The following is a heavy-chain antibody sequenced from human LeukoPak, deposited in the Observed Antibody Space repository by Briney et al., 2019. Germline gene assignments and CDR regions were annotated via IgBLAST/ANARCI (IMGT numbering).Heavy chain of an antibody. V-gene: IGHV3-74*01. CDR3: ARDKSSGYWFIDY. Sequence: SRINSYGSSTNYADAVKGRFTVSRDNAKNTLYLQVNSLRAEDTAVYYCARDKSSGYWFIDYWGQGTLVTVSS. D-gene: IGHD3-22*01. J-gene: IGHJ4*02. CDR2: INSYGSST.